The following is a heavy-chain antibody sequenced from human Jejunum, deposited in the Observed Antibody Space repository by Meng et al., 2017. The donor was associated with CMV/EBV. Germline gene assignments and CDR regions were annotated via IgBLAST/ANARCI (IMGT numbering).Heavy chain of an antibody. CDR2: ITPSSGGT. D-gene: IGHD2-21*01. J-gene: IGHJ4*02. CDR1: VYAFTVNY. Sequence: QAQPLLACAGAKKPGASVKVSLNSSVYAFTVNYMHWLRQAPGHGLEWVDRITPSSGGTTYAQKLQGRGTMTRDTSISKAYMELSSLRSDDAAIYYCVRANLWSADYWGQGTLVTVSS. CDR3: VRANLWSADY. V-gene: IGHV1-2*06.